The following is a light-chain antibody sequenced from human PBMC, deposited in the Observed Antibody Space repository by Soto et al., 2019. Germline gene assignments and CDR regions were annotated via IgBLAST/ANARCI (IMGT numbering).Light chain of an antibody. CDR2: AVS. CDR1: SSDIGSYDH. J-gene: IGLJ1*01. V-gene: IGLV2-14*03. CDR3: ISYTDRQSYL. Sequence: ALTQPASVSGSPGQSITISCSGTSSDIGSYDHVAWYQQFPGKSPKLMIYAVSDRPSGVSDRFSGSKSGITASLTISGLQTEDEADYYCISYTDRQSYLFGTGTKVTVL.